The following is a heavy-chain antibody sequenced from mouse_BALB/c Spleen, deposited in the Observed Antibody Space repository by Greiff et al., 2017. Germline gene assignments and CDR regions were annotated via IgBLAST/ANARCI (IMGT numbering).Heavy chain of an antibody. CDR1: GFTFSSYG. V-gene: IGHV5-6-3*01. Sequence: EVQVVESGGGLVQPGGSLKLSCAASGFTFSSYGMSWVRQTPDKRLELVATINSNGGSTYYPDSVKGRFTISRDNAKNTLYLQMSSLKSEDTAMYYCARGATTVVARGAMDYWGQGTSVTVSS. CDR3: ARGATTVVARGAMDY. CDR2: INSNGGST. J-gene: IGHJ4*01. D-gene: IGHD1-1*01.